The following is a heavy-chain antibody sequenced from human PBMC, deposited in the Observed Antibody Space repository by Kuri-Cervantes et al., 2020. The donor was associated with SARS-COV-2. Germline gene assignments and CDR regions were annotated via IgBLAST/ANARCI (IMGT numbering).Heavy chain of an antibody. CDR2: ISGSGGNT. D-gene: IGHD2-8*01. V-gene: IGHV3-23*01. J-gene: IGHJ4*02. CDR3: APGVRDFDS. CDR1: GFTFSSYA. Sequence: GGSLRLSCAASGFTFSSYAMSWVRQAPGKGLEWVSAISGSGGNTYYAASVKGRFTISRDNSKNTLYLQMNSLGAEDTAVYYRAPGVRDFDSWGQGTLVTVSS.